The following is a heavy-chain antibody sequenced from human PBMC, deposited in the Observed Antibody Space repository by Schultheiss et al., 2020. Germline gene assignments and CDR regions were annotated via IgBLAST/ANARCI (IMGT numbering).Heavy chain of an antibody. V-gene: IGHV4-34*01. D-gene: IGHD4-17*01. CDR2: INHSGST. CDR1: GGSFSGYY. J-gene: IGHJ2*01. CDR3: ARGRDDYGWYFNL. Sequence: GSLRLSCAVYGGSFSGYYWSWIRQPPGKGLEWIGEINHSGSTNYNPSLKSRVIISVDTSKNHFSLKLTSVTAADTAVYYCARGRDDYGWYFNLWGRGTLVTVSS.